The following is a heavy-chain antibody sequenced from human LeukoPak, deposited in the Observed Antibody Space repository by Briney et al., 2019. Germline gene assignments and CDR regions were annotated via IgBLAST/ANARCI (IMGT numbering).Heavy chain of an antibody. D-gene: IGHD3-3*01. CDR1: GFTFSSYA. J-gene: IGHJ4*02. Sequence: GGSLRLSCAASGFTFSSYAMSWVRQAPGKGVEWVSAISASGGSTYYADSVKGRFTISRDNSKNKLYLQMNSLRAEDTAVYYCAKEGWIFGVVIPVDYWGQGTLVTVSS. CDR3: AKEGWIFGVVIPVDY. V-gene: IGHV3-23*01. CDR2: ISASGGST.